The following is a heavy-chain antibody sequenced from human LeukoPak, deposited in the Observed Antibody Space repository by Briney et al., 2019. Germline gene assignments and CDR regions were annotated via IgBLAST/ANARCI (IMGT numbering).Heavy chain of an antibody. D-gene: IGHD2-2*01. CDR3: ARSSDIVVVPAAKGAAFDI. V-gene: IGHV4-59*12. Sequence: KSSETLSLTCTVSGGSISSYYWSWIRQPPGKGLEWIGYIYHSGSTYYNPSLKSRVTISVDRSKNQFSLKLSSVTAADTAVYYCARSSDIVVVPAAKGAAFDIWGQGTMVTVSS. CDR2: IYHSGST. J-gene: IGHJ3*02. CDR1: GGSISSYY.